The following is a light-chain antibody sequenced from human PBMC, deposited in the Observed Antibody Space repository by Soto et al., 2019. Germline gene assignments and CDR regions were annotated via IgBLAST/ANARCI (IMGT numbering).Light chain of an antibody. CDR2: EDS. CDR3: CSYAGSSSVV. CDR1: SSDVGTYYL. J-gene: IGLJ2*01. V-gene: IGLV2-23*01. Sequence: QSALTQPASVSGSPGQSITISCTGTSSDVGTYYLVSWYQQRPGKAPKLMIYEDSKRPSGVSNRFSGSHSGNTASLTISGLQAEDESDYYCCSYAGSSSVVFGGGTQLTVL.